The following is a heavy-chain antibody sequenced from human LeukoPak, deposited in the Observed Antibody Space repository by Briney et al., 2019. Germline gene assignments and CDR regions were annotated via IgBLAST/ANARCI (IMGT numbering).Heavy chain of an antibody. Sequence: GRSLRLSCAASGFTFSSYGMHWVRQAPGKGLEWVAVIWYDGSNKYYADSVKGRSTISRDNSKTTLYLQMNSLRAEDTAVYYCAKDEERTGYSSGWYWYYYYYYMDVWGKGTTVTVSS. D-gene: IGHD6-19*01. CDR3: AKDEERTGYSSGWYWYYYYYYMDV. J-gene: IGHJ6*03. CDR1: GFTFSSYG. V-gene: IGHV3-33*06. CDR2: IWYDGSNK.